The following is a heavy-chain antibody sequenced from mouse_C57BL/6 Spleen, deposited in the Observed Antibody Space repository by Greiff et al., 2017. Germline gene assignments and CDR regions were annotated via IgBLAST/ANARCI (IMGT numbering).Heavy chain of an antibody. CDR3: ASRDDFYFDY. V-gene: IGHV1-26*01. D-gene: IGHD2-4*01. Sequence: VQLQQSGPELVKPGASVKISCKASGYTFTDYYMNWVKQSHGKSLEWIGDINPNNGGTSYNQKFKGKATLTVDKSSSTAYMELRSLTSEDSAVYYCASRDDFYFDYWGQGTTLTVSS. CDR2: INPNNGGT. J-gene: IGHJ2*01. CDR1: GYTFTDYY.